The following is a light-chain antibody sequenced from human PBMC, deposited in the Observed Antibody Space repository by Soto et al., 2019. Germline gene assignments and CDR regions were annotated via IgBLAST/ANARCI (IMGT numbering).Light chain of an antibody. CDR2: SNN. CDR3: AAWDDSLNGWV. J-gene: IGLJ3*02. Sequence: QSVVTQPPSASGTPGQRVTISCSGSSSNIGSNTVNWYQQLPGTAPKLLIYSNNLRPSEVPDRFSGSKSGTSASLAISGLQSEDEADYYCAAWDDSLNGWVFGGGTKLTVL. CDR1: SSNIGSNT. V-gene: IGLV1-44*01.